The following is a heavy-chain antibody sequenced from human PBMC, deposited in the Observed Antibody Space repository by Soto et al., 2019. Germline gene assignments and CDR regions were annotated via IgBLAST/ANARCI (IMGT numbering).Heavy chain of an antibody. CDR1: GYTFTNYD. V-gene: IGHV1-8*01. CDR3: ARGRKPQNYYYYYMDV. Sequence: GASVKVSCKASGYTFTNYDFNWVRQATGQGLEWMGWMNPNSGNTGYAQKFQGRVTVTRNTSINTAYMELSSLRSEDTAVYYCARGRKPQNYYYYYMDVWGKGTTVTVSS. J-gene: IGHJ6*03. CDR2: MNPNSGNT.